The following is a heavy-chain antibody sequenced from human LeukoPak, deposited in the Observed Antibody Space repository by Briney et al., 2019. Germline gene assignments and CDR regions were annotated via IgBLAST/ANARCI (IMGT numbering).Heavy chain of an antibody. J-gene: IGHJ4*02. V-gene: IGHV3-9*01. CDR2: ISWNSGSI. CDR3: AKEILTYYYDSSGYHRGFDY. CDR1: GFTFDDYA. Sequence: GRSLRLSCAASGFTFDDYAMHWVRQAPGKGLEWVSGISWNSGSIGYADSVKGRFTISRDNAKNSLYLQMNSLRAEDTALYYCAKEILTYYYDSSGYHRGFDYWGQGTLVTVSS. D-gene: IGHD3-22*01.